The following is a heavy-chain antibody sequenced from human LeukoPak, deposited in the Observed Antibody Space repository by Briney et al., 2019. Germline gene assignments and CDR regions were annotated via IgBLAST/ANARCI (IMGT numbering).Heavy chain of an antibody. J-gene: IGHJ4*02. V-gene: IGHV4-4*07. CDR2: IYTSGST. D-gene: IGHD5-24*01. CDR1: GGSISSYY. Sequence: SETLSLTCTVSGGSISSYYWSWIRQPAGKGLEWIGRIYTSGSTNYNPSLKSRVTMSVDTSKNQFSLQLNSVTPEDTAVYYCAREPRWLRWNFDYWGQGTLVTVSS. CDR3: AREPRWLRWNFDY.